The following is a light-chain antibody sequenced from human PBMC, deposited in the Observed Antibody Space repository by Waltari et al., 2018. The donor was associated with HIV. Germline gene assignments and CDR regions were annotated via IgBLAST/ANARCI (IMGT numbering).Light chain of an antibody. V-gene: IGLV1-51*01. CDR1: YDY. J-gene: IGLJ3*02. CDR2: DNN. Sequence: QSVLTQPPSVSAATGQKVTISCSGSYDYVSWYQHVPGAAPKLLIYDNNKRPSGIPDRFSGSKSGTSATLGITGLQTGDEADYYCGTWDPRLSAGVFGGGTKLTVL. CDR3: GTWDPRLSAGV.